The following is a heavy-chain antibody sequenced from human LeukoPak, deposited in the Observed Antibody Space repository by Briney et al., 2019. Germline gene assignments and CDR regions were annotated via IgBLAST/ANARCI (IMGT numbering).Heavy chain of an antibody. J-gene: IGHJ4*02. CDR3: ARDRDCSGSSCYQPDYFDY. V-gene: IGHV3-48*03. CDR2: INTGGNTL. D-gene: IGHD2-2*01. CDR1: GFTFSNFE. Sequence: PGGSLRLSCAASGFTFSNFEMNWVRQAPGKGLEWVSYINTGGNTLYYADSVRRRFSISRDNAKNSPYLQMNNLRAEDTAVYYCARDRDCSGSSCYQPDYFDYWGQGTLVAVSS.